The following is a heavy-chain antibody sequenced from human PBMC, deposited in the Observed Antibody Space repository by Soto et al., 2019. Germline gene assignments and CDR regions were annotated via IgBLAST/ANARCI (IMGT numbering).Heavy chain of an antibody. D-gene: IGHD3-3*01. Sequence: QVQLVQSGAEVQKPGSSVKVSCKASGGTFSSYAISWVRQAPGQGLEWMGGIIPIFGTANYAQKFQGRVTITVHESKSTAYMEPSSMRSENTAMYYCASGGLGDNDFRSGYYPPDYWGQGTIVTAYS. CDR3: ASGGLGDNDFRSGYYPPDY. CDR2: IIPIFGTA. J-gene: IGHJ4*02. CDR1: GGTFSSYA. V-gene: IGHV1-69*01.